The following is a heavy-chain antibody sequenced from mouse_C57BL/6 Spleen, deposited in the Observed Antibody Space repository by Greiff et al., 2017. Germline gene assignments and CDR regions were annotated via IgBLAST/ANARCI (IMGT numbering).Heavy chain of an antibody. CDR1: GFSLTSYG. Sequence: QVQLKQSGPGLVQPSQSLSITCTVSGFSLTSYGVHWVRQSPGKGLEWLGVLWRGGSTDYNAAFMSRLSITKDNSKSQVFVKMNSLQADDTAIYYCAKLTVVADYYAMDYWGQGTSVTVSS. V-gene: IGHV2-5*01. CDR3: AKLTVVADYYAMDY. D-gene: IGHD1-1*01. J-gene: IGHJ4*01. CDR2: LWRGGST.